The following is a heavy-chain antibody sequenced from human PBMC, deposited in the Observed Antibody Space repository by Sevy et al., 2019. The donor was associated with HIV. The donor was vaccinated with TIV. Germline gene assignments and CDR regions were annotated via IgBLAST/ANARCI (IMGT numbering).Heavy chain of an antibody. CDR1: GFTFRSYA. J-gene: IGHJ4*02. D-gene: IGHD6-19*01. CDR3: AKASIGVAATTGGVFDY. CDR2: ISESGGST. V-gene: IGHV3-23*01. Sequence: GGSLRLSCAASGFTFRSYAMNWVRQAPGKGLEWVSAISESGGSTYYADSVKGRFTISRDNSKNTLYLQMNSLRAEDTAVYYCAKASIGVAATTGGVFDYWGQGTLVTVSS.